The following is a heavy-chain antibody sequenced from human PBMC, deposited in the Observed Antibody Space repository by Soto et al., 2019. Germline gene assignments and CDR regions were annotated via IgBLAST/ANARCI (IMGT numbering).Heavy chain of an antibody. CDR1: GFTFSSYA. D-gene: IGHD3-16*02. V-gene: IGHV3-23*01. CDR3: AKDLSEQNYDYNWGSYRFDY. J-gene: IGHJ4*02. CDR2: ISGSGGST. Sequence: GGSLRLSCAASGFTFSSYAMSWVRQAPGKGLEWVSAISGSGGSTYYADSVKGRFTISRDNSKNTLYLQMNSLRAEDKAVYYFAKDLSEQNYDYNWGSYRFDYWGQGTVVTVSS.